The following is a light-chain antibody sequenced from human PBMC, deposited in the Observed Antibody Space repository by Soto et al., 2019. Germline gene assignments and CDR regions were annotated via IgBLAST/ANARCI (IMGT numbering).Light chain of an antibody. CDR3: QQYNNWPPIT. V-gene: IGKV3D-15*01. CDR2: GAS. Sequence: MTQCRGTLSLSPRERATLSCRASQSVSSYLAWYQQKPGQAPRLLIYGASTRATGIPARFSGSGSGTEFTLTISSLQSEDFAVYYCQQYNNWPPITFGQGTRLEI. CDR1: QSVSSY. J-gene: IGKJ5*01.